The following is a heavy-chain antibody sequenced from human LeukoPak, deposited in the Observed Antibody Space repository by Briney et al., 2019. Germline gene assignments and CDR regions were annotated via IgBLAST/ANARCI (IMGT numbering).Heavy chain of an antibody. CDR1: GGSISTGDSY. V-gene: IGHV4-30-4*08. CDR3: ARGRTPREYGSGSFGFDY. Sequence: SQTLSLTCTVSGGSISTGDSYWTWLRQPPGKGLGWIGYIYYSGSTYYNPSLKSRVTISVDTSKNQFSLKLNSVTAADTAVYYCARGRTPREYGSGSFGFDYWGQGTLVTVSS. CDR2: IYYSGST. D-gene: IGHD3-10*01. J-gene: IGHJ4*02.